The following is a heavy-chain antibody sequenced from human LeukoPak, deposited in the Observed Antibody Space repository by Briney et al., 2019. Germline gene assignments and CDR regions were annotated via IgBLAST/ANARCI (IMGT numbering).Heavy chain of an antibody. CDR3: ASGNEVTLDGFAI. J-gene: IGHJ3*02. CDR1: GYSLSEIS. CDR2: FETEDGEA. V-gene: IGHV1-24*01. D-gene: IGHD2-15*01. Sequence: ASVKVSCKVSGYSLSEISVHWIRQVPGRGLEWMGSFETEDGEARYAQKFQGRVTMTEDTSTDTAYVELSSLRSEDTAMYYCASGNEVTLDGFAIWGQGTIVTVSS.